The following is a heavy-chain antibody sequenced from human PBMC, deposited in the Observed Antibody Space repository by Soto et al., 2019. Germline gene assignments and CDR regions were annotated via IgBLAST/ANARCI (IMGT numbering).Heavy chain of an antibody. D-gene: IGHD3-10*01. Sequence: PVVSLSLSCAASGFTFSSYSMNWVRQAPGKGLEWVSSISSSSSYIYYADSVKGRFTISRDNAKNSLYLQMNSLRAEDTAVYYCARDSAMVRGVIGIDYWGQGTLVTVSS. V-gene: IGHV3-21*01. CDR2: ISSSSSYI. J-gene: IGHJ4*02. CDR3: ARDSAMVRGVIGIDY. CDR1: GFTFSSYS.